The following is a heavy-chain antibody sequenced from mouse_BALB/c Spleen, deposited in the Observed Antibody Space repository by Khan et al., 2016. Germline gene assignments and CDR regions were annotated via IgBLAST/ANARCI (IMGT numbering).Heavy chain of an antibody. CDR3: ARGYYYGKGYFDY. Sequence: EVKLEVSGPGLVKPSQSLSLTCTVTGYSITSDFAWNWIRQFPGNKLEWMGYISHSGSTSYNPSLKSRFSITRDTSKNQFFLQLNSVTAEDSATYYGARGYYYGKGYFDYWGQGTTLTVSS. D-gene: IGHD1-1*01. J-gene: IGHJ2*01. V-gene: IGHV3-2*02. CDR1: GYSITSDFA. CDR2: ISHSGST.